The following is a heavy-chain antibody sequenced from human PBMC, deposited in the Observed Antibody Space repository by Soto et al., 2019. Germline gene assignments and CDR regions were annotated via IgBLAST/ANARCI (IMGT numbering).Heavy chain of an antibody. CDR2: ISYDGSDK. V-gene: IGHV3-30*18. D-gene: IGHD3-3*01. CDR3: AKDLSGNSLTFGY. CDR1: GFTFSSYG. J-gene: IGHJ4*02. Sequence: PGGSLRLSCAASGFTFSSYGMHWVRQAPGKGLEWVVVISYDGSDKYYADSVKGRFTISRDNSKNTLYLQMNSLRPEDTAVYYCAKDLSGNSLTFGYWGQGTLVTVSS.